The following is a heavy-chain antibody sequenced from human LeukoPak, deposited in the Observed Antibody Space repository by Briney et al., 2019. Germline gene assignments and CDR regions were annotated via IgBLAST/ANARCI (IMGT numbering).Heavy chain of an antibody. V-gene: IGHV3-53*04. CDR2: IYSGGST. Sequence: PGGSLRLSCAASGFTVSSNYMSWVRQAPGKGLEWVSVIYSGGSTYYADSVKGRFTISRHNSENTLYLQMNSLRAEDTAVYYCARSRGSRTPTYYFDYWGQGTLVTVSS. CDR3: ARSRGSRTPTYYFDY. D-gene: IGHD1/OR15-1a*01. CDR1: GFTVSSNY. J-gene: IGHJ4*02.